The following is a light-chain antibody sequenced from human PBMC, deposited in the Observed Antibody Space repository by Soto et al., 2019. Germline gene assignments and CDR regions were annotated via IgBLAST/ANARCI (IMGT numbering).Light chain of an antibody. CDR1: QSVSSSY. V-gene: IGKV3-20*01. Sequence: DILVTQSPGTLSLSPGERATLSCRASQSVSSSYLAWYQQKPGQAPRLLIYGASSRATGIPDRFSGSGSGTDFTLTISRLEPEDFAVYYCQQYGSSPWTFGQGTKV. CDR3: QQYGSSPWT. CDR2: GAS. J-gene: IGKJ1*01.